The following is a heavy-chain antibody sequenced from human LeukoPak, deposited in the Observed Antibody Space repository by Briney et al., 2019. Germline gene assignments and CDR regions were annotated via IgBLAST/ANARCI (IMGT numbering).Heavy chain of an antibody. D-gene: IGHD5-12*01. J-gene: IGHJ4*02. CDR1: GGTFSSYA. CDR2: IIPIFGTA. Sequence: GASVKVSCKASGGTFSSYAISWVRQAPGQGLEWMGGIIPIFGTANYAQKFQGRVTITRNTSISTAYMELSSLRSEDTAVYYCARGGDTGYEIADYWGQGTLVTVSS. V-gene: IGHV1-69*05. CDR3: ARGGDTGYEIADY.